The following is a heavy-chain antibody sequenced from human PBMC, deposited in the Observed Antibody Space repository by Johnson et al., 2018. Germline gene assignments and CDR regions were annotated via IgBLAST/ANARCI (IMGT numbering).Heavy chain of an antibody. CDR1: GFTFSSRS. D-gene: IGHD2-15*01. J-gene: IGHJ6*02. V-gene: IGHV3-48*01. CDR3: ARILRGGVGMDV. Sequence: VQLVESGGGLVQPGGSLRLSCAASGFTFSSRSMNWVRQAPGKGLEWISFIAGNSDTAYHADSVKGRFTISRDNGKNSLFLHMNSLRADDTAVYYCARILRGGVGMDVWGQGTTVTVSS. CDR2: IAGNSDTA.